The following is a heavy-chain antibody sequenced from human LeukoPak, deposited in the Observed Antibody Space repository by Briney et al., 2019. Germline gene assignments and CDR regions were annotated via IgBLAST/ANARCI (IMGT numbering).Heavy chain of an antibody. D-gene: IGHD3-10*01. CDR3: ARGVLLWFGETYDAFDI. Sequence: PSETLSLTCTVSGGSISSYYWSWIRQPPGKGLEWIGYIYYSGSTNYNPSLKSRVTISVDTSKNQFSLKLSSVTAADTAVYYCARGVLLWFGETYDAFDIWGQGTMVTVSS. J-gene: IGHJ3*02. V-gene: IGHV4-59*01. CDR1: GGSISSYY. CDR2: IYYSGST.